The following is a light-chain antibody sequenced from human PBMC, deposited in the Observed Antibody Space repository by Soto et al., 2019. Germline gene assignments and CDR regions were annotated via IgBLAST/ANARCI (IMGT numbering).Light chain of an antibody. CDR3: QQYNNWPPEKT. CDR2: GAS. CDR1: QSVSSN. V-gene: IGKV3-15*01. J-gene: IGKJ3*01. Sequence: EIVMTQSPATLSVSPGERATLSCRASQSVSSNLAWYQQKPGQAPRLLIYGASTRATGIPARFSGSGSGTEFTLTISSLQSEDFAVYYCQQYNNWPPEKTFGPGTNVYIK.